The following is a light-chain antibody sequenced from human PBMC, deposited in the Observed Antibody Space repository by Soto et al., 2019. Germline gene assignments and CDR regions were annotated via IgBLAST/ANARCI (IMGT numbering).Light chain of an antibody. CDR1: QTINNW. Sequence: DIQMTQSPSTLSASVGDRVTITCRASQTINNWLAWYQQKPGKAPNLLIYKASNLESGVPSRFSGSGSGTEFTLTISSLQPDDFATYYCQQYNSYSWVFGPGTKVEIK. J-gene: IGKJ1*01. V-gene: IGKV1-5*03. CDR2: KAS. CDR3: QQYNSYSWV.